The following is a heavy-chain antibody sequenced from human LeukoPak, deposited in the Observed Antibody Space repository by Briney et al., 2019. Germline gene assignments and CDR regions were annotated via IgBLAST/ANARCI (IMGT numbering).Heavy chain of an antibody. CDR1: GCTFTGYY. V-gene: IGHV1-2*02. CDR2: INTNSGVT. Sequence: ASVKVSCKASGCTFTGYYLHWVRQAPGQGPEWMGKINTNSGVTDYAQKFQGRVTMTRDTSISTAYMELSSLTSDDTAVYYCARDTGFPFFDYWGQGSLVTVSS. J-gene: IGHJ4*02. CDR3: ARDTGFPFFDY.